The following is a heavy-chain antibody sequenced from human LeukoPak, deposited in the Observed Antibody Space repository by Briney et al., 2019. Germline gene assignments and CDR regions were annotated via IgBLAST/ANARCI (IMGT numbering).Heavy chain of an antibody. D-gene: IGHD3-10*01. CDR2: IYHSGRT. V-gene: IGHV4-4*02. CDR3: ARDYYGSGSYPDAFDI. Sequence: SGTLSLTCAVSGGSISSTSWYSWVHQPPGTGLEWIGEIYHSGRTNYKASLKSRVTISLDKSKNQFSLKLSSVTAADTAVYYCARDYYGSGSYPDAFDIWGQGTMVTVSS. CDR1: GGSISSTSW. J-gene: IGHJ3*02.